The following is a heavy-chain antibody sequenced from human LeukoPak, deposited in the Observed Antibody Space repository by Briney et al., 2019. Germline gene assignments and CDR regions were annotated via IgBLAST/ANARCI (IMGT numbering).Heavy chain of an antibody. CDR2: IYYSGST. V-gene: IGHV4-59*08. D-gene: IGHD3-16*01. Sequence: PSETLSLTCTVSGGSISSYYWSWIRQPPGKGLEWIGYIYYSGSTNYNPSLKSRVTISVDTSKNQFSLKLSSVTAADTAVYYCARGGLRVSWFDPWGQGTLVTVSS. CDR1: GGSISSYY. J-gene: IGHJ5*02. CDR3: ARGGLRVSWFDP.